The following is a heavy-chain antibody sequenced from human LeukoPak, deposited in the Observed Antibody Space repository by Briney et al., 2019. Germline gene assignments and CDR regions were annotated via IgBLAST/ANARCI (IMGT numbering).Heavy chain of an antibody. CDR2: ISWNSGSI. D-gene: IGHD3-22*01. J-gene: IGHJ3*02. V-gene: IGHV3-9*01. CDR3: AKVYYYDSSGYYYVDAFDI. Sequence: GGSLRLSCAASGFTFDDYAMHWVRQAPGKGLEWVSGISWNSGSIGYADSVKGRFTISRDNAKNSLYLQMNSLRAEDTALYYCAKVYYYDSSGYYYVDAFDIWGQGTMVTVSS. CDR1: GFTFDDYA.